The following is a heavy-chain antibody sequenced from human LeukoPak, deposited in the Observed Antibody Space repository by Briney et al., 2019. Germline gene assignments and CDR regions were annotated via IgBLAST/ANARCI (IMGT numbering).Heavy chain of an antibody. CDR2: IGSSSSIT. D-gene: IGHD3-22*01. CDR3: ARDHHRRLYDSQARDTFDI. V-gene: IGHV3-48*01. Sequence: GGSLRLSCAASGFTFSSYTMNWVRQAPGKGLEWVSYIGSSSSITYYADSVKGRLTISRDNAKNSLYLQMNSLRAEDTAVYYCARDHHRRLYDSQARDTFDIWGQGTMVTVSS. J-gene: IGHJ3*02. CDR1: GFTFSSYT.